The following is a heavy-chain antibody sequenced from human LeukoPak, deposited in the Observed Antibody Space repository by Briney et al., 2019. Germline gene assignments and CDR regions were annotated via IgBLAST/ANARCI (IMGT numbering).Heavy chain of an antibody. CDR2: ISGSGGST. J-gene: IGHJ4*02. Sequence: SGGSLRLSCTVSGFTFSSYWMSWVRQAPGKGLEWVSAISGSGGSTYYADSVKGRFTISRDNSKNTLYLQMNSLRAEDTAVYYCAKDGVGPLPPYYFDYWGQGTLVTVSS. V-gene: IGHV3-23*01. CDR3: AKDGVGPLPPYYFDY. CDR1: GFTFSSYW. D-gene: IGHD3-10*01.